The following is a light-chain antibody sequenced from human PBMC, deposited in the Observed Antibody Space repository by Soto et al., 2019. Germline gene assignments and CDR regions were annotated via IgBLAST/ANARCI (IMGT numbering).Light chain of an antibody. CDR3: SAHGGSNNFYV. CDR2: EVA. V-gene: IGLV2-8*01. CDR1: SSHIGAYDF. Sequence: QSALTQPPSASGSPGQSLTISCTGTSSHIGAYDFVSWYQQHPGKAPKLMIYEVAKRPSGVPDRFSASKSGNTASLTVSGLQAEDEADYYCSAHGGSNNFYVFGTGTKLTVL. J-gene: IGLJ1*01.